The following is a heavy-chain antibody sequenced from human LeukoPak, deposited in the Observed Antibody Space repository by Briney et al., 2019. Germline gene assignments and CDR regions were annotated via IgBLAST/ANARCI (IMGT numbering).Heavy chain of an antibody. V-gene: IGHV3-23*01. CDR2: ISDSGDNT. CDR1: EFAFGSYA. D-gene: IGHD2-15*01. J-gene: IGHJ4*02. Sequence: GGSLRLSCAASEFAFGSYAMTWVRQAPGKGPEWVAAISDSGDNTYYTESMRGRFTISRDNSKNTLYLQMNSLRAEDTAVYYCASHRGYCSGGTCYSASFDYWGQGTLVTVSS. CDR3: ASHRGYCSGGTCYSASFDY.